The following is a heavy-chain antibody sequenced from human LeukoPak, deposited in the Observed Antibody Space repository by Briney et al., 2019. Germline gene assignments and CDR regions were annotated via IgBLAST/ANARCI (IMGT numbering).Heavy chain of an antibody. J-gene: IGHJ5*02. CDR2: ISSSSSYI. V-gene: IGHV3-21*01. Sequence: GGSLRLSCAASGFTFSSYSMNWVRQAPGKGLEWVSSISSSSSYIYYADSVKGRFTISRDSAKNSLYLQMNSLRAEDTAVYYCARDYGLDGGNGYWFDPWGQGTLVTVSS. CDR3: ARDYGLDGGNGYWFDP. CDR1: GFTFSSYS. D-gene: IGHD4-23*01.